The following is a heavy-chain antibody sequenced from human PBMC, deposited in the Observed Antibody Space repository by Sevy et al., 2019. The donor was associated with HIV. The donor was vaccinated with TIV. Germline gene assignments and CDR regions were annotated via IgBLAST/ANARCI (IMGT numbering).Heavy chain of an antibody. Sequence: GESLKISCKGSGYSFTSYWIGWLRQMPGKGLEWMGIIYPGDSDTRYSPSFLGQVTISADKSISTAYLQWSSLKASDSAIYYCARMGIVGARPRYFDYWGQGTTVTVSS. V-gene: IGHV5-51*01. J-gene: IGHJ4*02. D-gene: IGHD1-26*01. CDR2: IYPGDSDT. CDR1: GYSFTSYW. CDR3: ARMGIVGARPRYFDY.